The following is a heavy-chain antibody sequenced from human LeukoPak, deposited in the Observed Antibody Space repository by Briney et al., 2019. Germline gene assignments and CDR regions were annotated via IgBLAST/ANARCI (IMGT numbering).Heavy chain of an antibody. Sequence: ASVKVSCKASGYTFTSYGISWVRQAPGQGLEWMGWISAYNGNTNYAQKLQGRVTMTTDTSTSTAYMELRSLRSDDTAVYYCARAYRDVYYDSSGYYSIPYYWGQGTLVTVSS. CDR1: GYTFTSYG. J-gene: IGHJ4*02. D-gene: IGHD3-22*01. CDR3: ARAYRDVYYDSSGYYSIPYY. CDR2: ISAYNGNT. V-gene: IGHV1-18*01.